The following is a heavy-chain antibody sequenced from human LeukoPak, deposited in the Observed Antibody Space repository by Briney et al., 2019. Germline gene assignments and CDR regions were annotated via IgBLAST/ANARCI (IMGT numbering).Heavy chain of an antibody. CDR2: IYTSGST. V-gene: IGHV4-4*07. CDR1: GGSIGSYY. D-gene: IGHD2-21*02. CDR3: AREGYSTANNWFDA. Sequence: SETLSLTCTVSGGSIGSYYWSWIRQPAGKGLEWIGRIYTSGSTNYNPSLKSRVTMSVDTSKNQFSLKLSSVTAADTAVYYCAREGYSTANNWFDAWGQGTLVIVSS. J-gene: IGHJ5*02.